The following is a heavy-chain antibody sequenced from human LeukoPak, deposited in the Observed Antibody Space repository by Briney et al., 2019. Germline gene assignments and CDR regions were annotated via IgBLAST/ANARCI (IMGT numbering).Heavy chain of an antibody. J-gene: IGHJ3*02. CDR3: AISITMIVLDAFDI. CDR2: IYSGGST. Sequence: GGSLRLSCAASGFTASSNYMSWVRQAPGKGLEWVSVIYSGGSTYYADSVKGRFTISRDNSKNTLYLQMNSLRAEDTAVYYCAISITMIVLDAFDIWGQGTMVTVSS. D-gene: IGHD3-22*01. CDR1: GFTASSNY. V-gene: IGHV3-53*01.